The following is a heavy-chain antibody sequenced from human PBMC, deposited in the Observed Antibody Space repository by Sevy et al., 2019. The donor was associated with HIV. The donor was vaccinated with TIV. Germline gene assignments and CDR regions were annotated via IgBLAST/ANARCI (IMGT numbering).Heavy chain of an antibody. D-gene: IGHD3-3*01. CDR2: MNPNSGNT. V-gene: IGHV1-8*01. CDR3: ARSYYDFWSGYYIYYYYGMDV. J-gene: IGHJ6*02. CDR1: GYTFTSYD. Sequence: ASVKVSCKASGYTFTSYDINWVRQATGQGLEWMGWMNPNSGNTGYARKFQGRVTMTRNTSISTAYMELSSLRSEDTAVYYCARSYYDFWSGYYIYYYYGMDVWGQGTTVTVSS.